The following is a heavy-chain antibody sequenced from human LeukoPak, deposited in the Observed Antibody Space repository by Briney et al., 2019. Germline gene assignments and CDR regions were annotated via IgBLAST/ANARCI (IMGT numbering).Heavy chain of an antibody. Sequence: SETLSLTCTVSGGSISSYYWSWIRQPPGKGLEWIGYIYYSGSTNYNPSLKSRVTISVDTSKNQFSLKLSSVTAADTAVYYCARQASSSWPTYYFDYWGQGTLVTVSS. D-gene: IGHD6-13*01. CDR2: IYYSGST. CDR3: ARQASSSWPTYYFDY. V-gene: IGHV4-59*08. J-gene: IGHJ4*02. CDR1: GGSISSYY.